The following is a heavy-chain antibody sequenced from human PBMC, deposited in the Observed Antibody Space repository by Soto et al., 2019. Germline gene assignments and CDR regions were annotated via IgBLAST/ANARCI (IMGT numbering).Heavy chain of an antibody. CDR3: GRLYRTYFTS. D-gene: IGHD2-2*02. Sequence: PGESLKICCKGSGYTFTTYWIGWVRQMPGKGLEWMGIIYPSDSDTRYSPSFQGQVTISADKSISTAYLQWSSLKASDTAMYYCGRLYRTYFTSWGQGTQVTVSS. J-gene: IGHJ4*02. CDR2: IYPSDSDT. CDR1: GYTFTTYW. V-gene: IGHV5-51*01.